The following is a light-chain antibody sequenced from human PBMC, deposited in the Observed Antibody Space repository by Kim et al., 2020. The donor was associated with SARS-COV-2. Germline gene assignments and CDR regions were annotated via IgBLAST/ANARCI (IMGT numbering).Light chain of an antibody. CDR2: MSS. Sequence: DIVMTQSPLFLPVTPGEPASISCRSSQSLLQSDGYNYLDWYLQKPGQSRQLLIYMSSIRASGVPDRFSGSGSGTDFTLKSSRVEAEVVGVYYCMKPLQTPYTFGQGTKLEF. CDR3: MKPLQTPYT. J-gene: IGKJ2*01. V-gene: IGKV2-28*01. CDR1: QSLLQSDGYNY.